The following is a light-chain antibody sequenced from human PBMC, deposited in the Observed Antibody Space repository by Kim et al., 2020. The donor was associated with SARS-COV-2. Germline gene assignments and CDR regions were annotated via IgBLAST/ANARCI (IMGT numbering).Light chain of an antibody. CDR1: QSLPPS. Sequence: SHGASPPPSGRARQSLPPSFACFQQKPGQTPRLLIYDASNRAAGIPARFSASGSGTDFTLTIRNLEPEDFATYYCQQRGNWPSITFGQGTRLEIK. CDR3: QQRGNWPSIT. CDR2: DAS. J-gene: IGKJ5*01. V-gene: IGKV3-11*01.